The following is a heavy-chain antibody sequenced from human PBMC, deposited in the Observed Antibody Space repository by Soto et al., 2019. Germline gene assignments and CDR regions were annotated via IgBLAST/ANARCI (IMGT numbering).Heavy chain of an antibody. CDR3: ARTDKYNSQSSGWANRFDY. V-gene: IGHV3-23*01. D-gene: IGHD6-19*01. CDR1: GFIFSNYA. Sequence: EVQLLESGGDLVQPGGSLRLSCAAFGFIFSNYAMTWVRQAPGKGPEWVSTFTSGGSTYYRDTVKGRFTISRDNSKNTLYLQMNSLIAEDTAVYYCARTDKYNSQSSGWANRFDYWGQGTLVTVSS. J-gene: IGHJ4*02. CDR2: FTSGGST.